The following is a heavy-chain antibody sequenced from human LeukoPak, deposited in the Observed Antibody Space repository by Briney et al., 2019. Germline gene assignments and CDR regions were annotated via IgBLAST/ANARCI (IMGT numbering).Heavy chain of an antibody. CDR1: GDSISSRSYY. CDR3: ARRLRYPHYYMDV. V-gene: IGHV4-39*01. Sequence: PSETLSLTCTVSGDSISSRSYYWGWIRQPPGKGLEWIGSIYYSGITYYNPSLKSRVTISVDTSKNQFSLKLSSVTAADTAVYYCARRLRYPHYYMDVWGKGTTVTISS. D-gene: IGHD3-9*01. CDR2: IYYSGIT. J-gene: IGHJ6*03.